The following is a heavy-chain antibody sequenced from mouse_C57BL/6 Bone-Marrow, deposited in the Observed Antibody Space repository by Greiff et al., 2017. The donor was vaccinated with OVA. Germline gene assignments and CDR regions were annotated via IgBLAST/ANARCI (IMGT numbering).Heavy chain of an antibody. CDR1: EYEFPSHD. J-gene: IGHJ1*03. D-gene: IGHD1-1*01. V-gene: IGHV5-2*01. Sequence: EVQGVESGGGLVQPGESLKLSCESNEYEFPSHDMSWVRKTPEKRLELVAAINSDGGSTYYPDTMERRFIISRDNTTKTLYLQMSSLRSEDTALYYCARHGSYYYGSSYWYFDVWGTGTTVTVSS. CDR2: INSDGGST. CDR3: ARHGSYYYGSSYWYFDV.